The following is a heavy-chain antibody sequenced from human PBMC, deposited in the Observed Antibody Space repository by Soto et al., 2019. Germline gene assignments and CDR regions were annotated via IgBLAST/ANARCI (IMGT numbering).Heavy chain of an antibody. D-gene: IGHD3-22*01. Sequence: SETLSITCTVSGGSISSGGYYWCWIHQHPGKGLEWIGYIYYSGSTYYNPSLKSRVTISVDTSKNQFSLKLSSVTAADTAVYYCARGDSSGYYYGYFDYWGQGTLVTVSS. V-gene: IGHV4-31*03. CDR2: IYYSGST. J-gene: IGHJ4*02. CDR1: GGSISSGGYY. CDR3: ARGDSSGYYYGYFDY.